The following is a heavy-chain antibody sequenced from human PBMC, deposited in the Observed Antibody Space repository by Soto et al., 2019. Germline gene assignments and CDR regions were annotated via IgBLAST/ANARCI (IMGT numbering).Heavy chain of an antibody. CDR2: IYYSGST. D-gene: IGHD3-22*01. J-gene: IGHJ4*02. CDR1: GGSISSGDYY. Sequence: SETLSLTCTDSGGSISSGDYYWSWIRQPPGKGLEWIGYIYYSGSTYYNPSLKSRVTTSVDTSKNQFSLKLSSVTAADTAVYYCARGHYYYDSSGFDYWGQGTLVTVSS. V-gene: IGHV4-30-4*01. CDR3: ARGHYYYDSSGFDY.